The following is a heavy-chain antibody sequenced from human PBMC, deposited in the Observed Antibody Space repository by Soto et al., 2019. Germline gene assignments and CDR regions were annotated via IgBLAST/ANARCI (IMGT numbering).Heavy chain of an antibody. D-gene: IGHD3-16*01. V-gene: IGHV2-70*01. CDR1: GFSLSTSGMC. Sequence: GSCPPFVNPAQTLTLTCTFSGFSLSTSGMCVSWIRQPPGKALEWLAPMDWDEDNYYSTSVKTRLTISKYTSATQVVLTMTNMDTVDTTTYYYARRLGNHGYGVEVRGQGTTVT. CDR3: ARRLGNHGYGVEV. CDR2: MDWDEDN. J-gene: IGHJ6*02.